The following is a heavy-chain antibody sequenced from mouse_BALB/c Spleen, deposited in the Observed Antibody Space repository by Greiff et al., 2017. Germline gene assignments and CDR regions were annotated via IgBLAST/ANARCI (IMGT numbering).Heavy chain of an antibody. V-gene: IGHV1-9*01. D-gene: IGHD3-1*01. Sequence: VQLHQSGAELMKPGASVKISCKATGYTFSSYWIEWVKQRPGHGLEWIGEILPGSGSTNYNEKFKGKATFTADTSSNTAYMQLSSLTSEDSAVYYCAPGGTYYAMDYWGQGTSVTVSS. J-gene: IGHJ4*01. CDR1: GYTFSSYW. CDR2: ILPGSGST. CDR3: APGGTYYAMDY.